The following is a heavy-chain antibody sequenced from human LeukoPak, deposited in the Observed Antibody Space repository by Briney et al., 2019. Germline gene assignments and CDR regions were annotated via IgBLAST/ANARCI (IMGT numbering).Heavy chain of an antibody. V-gene: IGHV4-59*01. J-gene: IGHJ5*02. D-gene: IGHD2-8*01. Sequence: SETLSLTCTVSGGSISSYYWSWIRQPPGKGLEWIGYIYYSGSTNYNPSLKSRVTISVDTSKNQFSLKLSSVPAADTAVYYCAREGYCTNGVCYNGWFDPWGQGTLVTVSS. CDR2: IYYSGST. CDR1: GGSISSYY. CDR3: AREGYCTNGVCYNGWFDP.